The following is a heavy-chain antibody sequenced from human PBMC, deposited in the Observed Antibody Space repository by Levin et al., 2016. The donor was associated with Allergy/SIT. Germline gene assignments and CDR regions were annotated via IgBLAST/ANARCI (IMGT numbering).Heavy chain of an antibody. Sequence: LSLTCAASGFTFSSYGMHWVRQAPGKGLEWVAVIWYDGSNKYYADSVKGRFTISRDNSKNTLYLQMNSLRAEDTAVYYCARDSELGIYADLVGAFDIWGQGTMVTVSS. CDR2: IWYDGSNK. J-gene: IGHJ3*02. D-gene: IGHD7-27*01. CDR1: GFTFSSYG. CDR3: ARDSELGIYADLVGAFDI. V-gene: IGHV3-33*01.